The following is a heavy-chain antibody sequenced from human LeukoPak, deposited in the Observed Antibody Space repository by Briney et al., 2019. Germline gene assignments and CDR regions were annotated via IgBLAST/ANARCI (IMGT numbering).Heavy chain of an antibody. CDR1: GGSISSYY. D-gene: IGHD1-26*01. CDR2: IYYSGST. V-gene: IGHV4-59*01. J-gene: IGHJ4*02. CDR3: ARIVGATLWYFDY. Sequence: SKTLSLTCTVSGGSISSYYWSWIRQPPGKGLEWIGYIYYSGSTNYNPSLKSRVTISVDTSKNQFSLKLSSVTAADTAVYYCARIVGATLWYFDYWGQGTLVTVSS.